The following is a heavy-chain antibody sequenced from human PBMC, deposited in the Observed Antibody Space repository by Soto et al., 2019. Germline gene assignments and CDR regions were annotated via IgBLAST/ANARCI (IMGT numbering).Heavy chain of an antibody. CDR2: IIPIFGTA. V-gene: IGHV1-69*13. Sequence: SVKVSCKASGGTLSSYAISWVRQAPGQGLEWMGGIIPIFGTANYAQKFQGRVTITADESTSTAYMELSSLRSEDTAVYYCARVVGDSSGYFYYYYGMDVWGQGTTVTVSS. D-gene: IGHD3-22*01. CDR1: GGTLSSYA. J-gene: IGHJ6*02. CDR3: ARVVGDSSGYFYYYYGMDV.